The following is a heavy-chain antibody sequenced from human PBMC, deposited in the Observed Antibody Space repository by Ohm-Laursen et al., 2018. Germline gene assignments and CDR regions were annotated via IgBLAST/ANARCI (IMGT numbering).Heavy chain of an antibody. CDR1: GYTFTDYY. D-gene: IGHD2/OR15-2a*01. Sequence: ASVKVSCKVSGYTFTDYYMYWVRQAPGQGLEWMGWISPNSGGTNYAQKFQGRVTMTRDTSISTAYMELSSLRSDDTAVYYCARVLPQAQFSLDYWGQGTLVTVSS. CDR2: ISPNSGGT. J-gene: IGHJ4*02. V-gene: IGHV1-2*02. CDR3: ARVLPQAQFSLDY.